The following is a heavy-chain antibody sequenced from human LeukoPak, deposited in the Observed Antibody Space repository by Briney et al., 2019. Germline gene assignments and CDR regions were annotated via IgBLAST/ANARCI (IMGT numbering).Heavy chain of an antibody. Sequence: PSETLSLTPTVSGGSIRSYWSWIRQPPGKGLEWIGEINHSGSTNYNPSLKSRVTISVDTSKNQFSLKLSSVTAADTAVYYCARVTGYIVEDYFDYWDQGTLVTVSS. V-gene: IGHV4-34*01. CDR3: ARVTGYIVEDYFDY. CDR2: INHSGST. CDR1: GGSIRSY. J-gene: IGHJ4*02. D-gene: IGHD3-22*01.